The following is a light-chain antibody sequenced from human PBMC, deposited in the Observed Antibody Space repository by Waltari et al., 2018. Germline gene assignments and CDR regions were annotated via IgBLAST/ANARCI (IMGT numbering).Light chain of an antibody. CDR1: QSLQYSDGKTY. V-gene: IGKV2-29*03. J-gene: IGKJ1*01. CDR2: LVS. Sequence: EIVMTQTPLSLSVTPGQPASISCKSSQSLQYSDGKTYLSWYLQRPGQSQQLLISLVSSPFSGVPDRFSGSGSDKDFTLKISRVEADDVGVYYCMQGLQHPWTFGQGTKVEI. CDR3: MQGLQHPWT.